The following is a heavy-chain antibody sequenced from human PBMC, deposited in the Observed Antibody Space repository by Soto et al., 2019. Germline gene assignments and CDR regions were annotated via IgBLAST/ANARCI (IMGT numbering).Heavy chain of an antibody. CDR3: AGALGAFDI. CDR1: GFGNTCNY. J-gene: IGHJ3*02. V-gene: IGHV1-46*01. CDR2: INPSGGST. Sequence: SKARGFGNTCNYMWWVRQAPGQGLEWMGIINPSGGSTSYAQKFQGRVTMTRDTSTSTVYMELSSLRSEDTAVYYCAGALGAFDIWGEGTMLTVSS. D-gene: IGHD3-16*02.